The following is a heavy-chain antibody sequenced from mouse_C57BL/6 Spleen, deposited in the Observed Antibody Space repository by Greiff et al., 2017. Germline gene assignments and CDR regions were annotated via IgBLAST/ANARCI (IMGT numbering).Heavy chain of an antibody. Sequence: QVQLKESGAELARPGASVKLSCKASGYTFTSYGISWVKQRTGQGLEWIGEIYPRSGNTYYNEKFKGKATLTADKSSSTAYMELRSLTSEDSAVYFCARHSYYYGSSIYAMDYWGQGTSVTVSS. V-gene: IGHV1-81*01. J-gene: IGHJ4*01. CDR2: IYPRSGNT. CDR3: ARHSYYYGSSIYAMDY. D-gene: IGHD1-1*01. CDR1: GYTFTSYG.